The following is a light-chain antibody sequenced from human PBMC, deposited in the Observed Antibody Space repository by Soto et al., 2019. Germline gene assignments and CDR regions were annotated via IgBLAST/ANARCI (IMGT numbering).Light chain of an antibody. CDR3: QHYNSYSEA. CDR2: KAS. CDR1: QTISSW. V-gene: IGKV1-5*03. Sequence: DIQMPQSPSTLAGSVGDRVTITCGTSQTISSWLAWYQQKPGKAPKLLIYKASTLKSGVPSRFSGSGSGTEFTLTISSLQPDDFATYYCQHYNSYSEAFGQGTKVDIK. J-gene: IGKJ1*01.